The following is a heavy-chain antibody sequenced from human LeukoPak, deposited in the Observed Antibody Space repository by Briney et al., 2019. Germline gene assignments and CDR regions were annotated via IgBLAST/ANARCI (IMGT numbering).Heavy chain of an antibody. V-gene: IGHV5-51*01. CDR1: GYRFTSYW. Sequence: GESLKISCKGSGYRFTSYWIAWVRQKPGKGRELMGIISPANSETLYSPSFQGQVTMSADSSTAYLQWSSLKASDTAIYYCARRGGNWLDPWGQGTLVTVSS. CDR3: ARRGGNWLDP. D-gene: IGHD3-16*01. CDR2: ISPANSET. J-gene: IGHJ5*02.